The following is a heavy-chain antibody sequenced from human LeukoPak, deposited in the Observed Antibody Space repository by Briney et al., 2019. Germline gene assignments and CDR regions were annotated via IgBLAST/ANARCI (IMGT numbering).Heavy chain of an antibody. CDR1: GYTFTGYY. CDR3: ARIRSYYDSSGYSPY. D-gene: IGHD3-22*01. V-gene: IGHV1-2*02. Sequence: ASVMVSCKASGYTFTGYYMHWVRQAPGQGLEWMGWINPNSGGTNYAQKFQGRVTMTRDTSISTAYMELSRLRSDDTAVYYCARIRSYYDSSGYSPYWGQGTLVTVSS. CDR2: INPNSGGT. J-gene: IGHJ4*02.